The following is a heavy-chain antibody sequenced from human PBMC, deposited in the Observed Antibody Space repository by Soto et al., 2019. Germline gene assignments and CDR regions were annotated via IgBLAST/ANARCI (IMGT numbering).Heavy chain of an antibody. J-gene: IGHJ4*02. CDR1: EFTFSSYA. D-gene: IGHD3-10*01. Sequence: HPRGSPRLSCAASEFTFSSYAMHWVRQAPGKGLEWVAVISYDGSNKYYADSVKGRFTISRDNSKNTLYLQMNSLRAEDTAVYYCARVGVISGLFDYWGQGT. CDR3: ARVGVISGLFDY. V-gene: IGHV3-30-3*01. CDR2: ISYDGSNK.